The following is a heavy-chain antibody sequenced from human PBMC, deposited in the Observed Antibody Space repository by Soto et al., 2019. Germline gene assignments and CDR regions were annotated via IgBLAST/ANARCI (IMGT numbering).Heavy chain of an antibody. Sequence: QVQLVECGGGVVQPGMSLRLSCAASGFTFSSFRTHWVRQAPGKGLEWVSSISYDGSNKNYADSVKGRFTISRDNSKNTLYLQMNSLRAEDTAVYYCAKSAGSTWTFDYWGQGTLVTVSS. J-gene: IGHJ4*02. V-gene: IGHV3-30*18. D-gene: IGHD6-13*01. CDR3: AKSAGSTWTFDY. CDR1: GFTFSSFR. CDR2: ISYDGSNK.